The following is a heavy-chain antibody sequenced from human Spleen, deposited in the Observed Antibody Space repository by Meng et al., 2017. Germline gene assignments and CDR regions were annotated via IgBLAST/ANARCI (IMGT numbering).Heavy chain of an antibody. J-gene: IGHJ4*02. CDR1: GGIFSNYV. CDR3: ARKAGNCISTTCYSLDY. Sequence: SVKVSCKAPGGIFSNYVIGWVRQAPGQGLEWMGGINAVFGTTNYAQKFQGRVTITSDESTSTVYMELTRLTSEDTAVYFCARKAGNCISTTCYSLDYWGQGTLVTVSS. CDR2: INAVFGTT. V-gene: IGHV1-69*13. D-gene: IGHD2-2*01.